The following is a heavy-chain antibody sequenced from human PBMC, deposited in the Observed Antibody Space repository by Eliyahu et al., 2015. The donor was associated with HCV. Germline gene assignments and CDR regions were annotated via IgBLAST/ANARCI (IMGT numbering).Heavy chain of an antibody. V-gene: IGHV4-61*01. D-gene: IGHD3-3*01. Sequence: QVQLQESGPGLVKPSETLSLTXTVSGXSVXSGSYYWSWIRQPPGKGLEWIGYIYYSGSTNYNPSLKSRVTISVDTSKNQFSLKLSSVTAADTAVYYCARERLEWSPLGMDVWGQGTTVTVSS. CDR2: IYYSGST. CDR3: ARERLEWSPLGMDV. CDR1: GXSVXSGSYY. J-gene: IGHJ6*02.